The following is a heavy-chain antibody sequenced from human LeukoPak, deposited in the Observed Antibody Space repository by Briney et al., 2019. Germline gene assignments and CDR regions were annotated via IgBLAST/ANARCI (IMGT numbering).Heavy chain of an antibody. Sequence: GGSLRLSCAASGFTFSSYSMNWVRQAPGKGLEWVSSISSSSSYIYYADSVKGRFTISRDDAKYSRYLQMNSLRAEDTAVYHCARDHDVVIAIPHAFFTWGERTTGTDSS. J-gene: IGHJ3*02. CDR1: GFTFSSYS. CDR3: ARDHDVVIAIPHAFFT. D-gene: IGHD2-21*01. CDR2: ISSSSSYI. V-gene: IGHV3-21*01.